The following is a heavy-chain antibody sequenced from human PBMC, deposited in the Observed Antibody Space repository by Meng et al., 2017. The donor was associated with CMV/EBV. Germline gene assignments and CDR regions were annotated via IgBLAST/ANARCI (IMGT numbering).Heavy chain of an antibody. D-gene: IGHD2-2*02. J-gene: IGHJ6*02. CDR2: IYYSGST. CDR1: GGSISSSSYY. V-gene: IGHV4-39*01. CDR3: ARGGRYCSSTSCYTGIYYDMDV. Sequence: SETLSLTCTVSGGSISSSSYYWGWIRQPPGKGLEWIGSIYYSGSTYYNPSLKSRVTISVDTSKNQFSLKLSSVTAADTAVYYCARGGRYCSSTSCYTGIYYDMDVWGQGTTVTVSS.